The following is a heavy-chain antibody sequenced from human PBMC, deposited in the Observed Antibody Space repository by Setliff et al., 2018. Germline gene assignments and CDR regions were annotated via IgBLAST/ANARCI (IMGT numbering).Heavy chain of an antibody. D-gene: IGHD3-16*01. J-gene: IGHJ4*02. CDR1: GVTVSTNY. Sequence: GGSLRLSCAASGVTVSTNYMTWVRQTPGKGLECVSVAYSGGSTYYADSVKGRFTISRDNSKNTVYLQMTSLRVEDTAVYYCARGAFGNGLNFRYFDYWGQGTRVTVSS. CDR2: AYSGGST. CDR3: ARGAFGNGLNFRYFDY. V-gene: IGHV3-53*01.